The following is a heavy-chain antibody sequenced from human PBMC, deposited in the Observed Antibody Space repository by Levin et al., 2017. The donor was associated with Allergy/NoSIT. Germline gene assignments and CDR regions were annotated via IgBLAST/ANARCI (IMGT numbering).Heavy chain of an antibody. J-gene: IGHJ3*02. CDR1: GGSISSYY. Sequence: SETLSLTCTVSGGSISSYYWSWIRQPPGKGLEWIGYIYYSGSTNYNPSLKSRVTISVDTSKNQFSLKLSSVTAADTAVYYCAREVPLGVGELSSRGLFDSWGQGTMVTVSS. D-gene: IGHD3-16*02. CDR3: AREVPLGVGELSSRGLFDS. V-gene: IGHV4-59*12. CDR2: IYYSGST.